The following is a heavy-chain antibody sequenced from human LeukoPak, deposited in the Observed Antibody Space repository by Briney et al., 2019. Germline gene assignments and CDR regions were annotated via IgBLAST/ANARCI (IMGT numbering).Heavy chain of an antibody. V-gene: IGHV3-30-3*01. D-gene: IGHD1-26*01. Sequence: GGSLRLSCAASGFTFSSYAMHWVRQAPGKGLEWVAVISYDGSNKYYADSVKGRFTISRDNSKNTLYLQMNSLRAEDTAVYYCAREWYSGSYYVYYYYYGMDVWGQGTTVTVSS. CDR2: ISYDGSNK. J-gene: IGHJ6*02. CDR1: GFTFSSYA. CDR3: AREWYSGSYYVYYYYYGMDV.